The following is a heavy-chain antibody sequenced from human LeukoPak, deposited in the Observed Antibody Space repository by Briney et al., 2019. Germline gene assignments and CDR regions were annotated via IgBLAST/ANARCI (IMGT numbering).Heavy chain of an antibody. Sequence: GGALRLSCAVSGFTVSTNYMSWVRQAPGKGLEWVSIIHRDGSTYYADSVKGRFTTSRDNSKNTLFIQMNSLRAEDTGVYYCARDGEHVLAHDYWGQGTLVTVSS. J-gene: IGHJ4*02. CDR3: ARDGEHVLAHDY. V-gene: IGHV3-66*01. CDR2: IHRDGST. CDR1: GFTVSTNY. D-gene: IGHD3-10*01.